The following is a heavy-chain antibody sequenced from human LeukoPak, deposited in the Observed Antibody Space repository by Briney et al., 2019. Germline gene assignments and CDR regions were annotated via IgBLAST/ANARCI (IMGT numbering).Heavy chain of an antibody. CDR3: AKTPRQSMDY. CDR2: VSGSGSST. CDR1: GFTFSSYS. D-gene: IGHD2-15*01. V-gene: IGHV3-23*01. Sequence: GGSLRLSCAASGFTFSSYSMNWVRQAPGKGLEWVSAVSGSGSSTYYADSVKGRFTISRDNSKNTLYLQMNSLRAEDTAIYYCAKTPRQSMDYWGQGTLVTVSS. J-gene: IGHJ4*02.